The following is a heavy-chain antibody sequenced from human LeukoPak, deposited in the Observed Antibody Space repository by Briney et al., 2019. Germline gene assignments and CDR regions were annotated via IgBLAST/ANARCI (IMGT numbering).Heavy chain of an antibody. J-gene: IGHJ4*02. CDR3: ATLGGHSLAAQNGY. V-gene: IGHV1-2*02. Sequence: SVKLSCKTSGYTFTDCFMHWVRQAPGQGLEWMGWIDPKSGATSYAQKFQGRVTMTRDTSITTAYMELTRLRSDDTTIYYCATLGGHSLAAQNGYWGQGTMATVSS. CDR1: GYTFTDCF. D-gene: IGHD3-16*01. CDR2: IDPKSGAT.